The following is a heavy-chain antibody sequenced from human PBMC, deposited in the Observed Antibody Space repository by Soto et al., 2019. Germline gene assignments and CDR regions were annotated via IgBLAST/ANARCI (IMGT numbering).Heavy chain of an antibody. D-gene: IGHD6-19*01. Sequence: SETLSLTCTVSGGSISSGDYYWSWIRQPPGKGLEWIGYIYYSGSTYYNPSLKSRVTISVDTSKNQFSLKLSSVTAADTAVYYCARWCSVRVRGWYDSNYFDYWGQGTLVTVSS. CDR2: IYYSGST. J-gene: IGHJ4*02. CDR3: ARWCSVRVRGWYDSNYFDY. V-gene: IGHV4-30-4*01. CDR1: GGSISSGDYY.